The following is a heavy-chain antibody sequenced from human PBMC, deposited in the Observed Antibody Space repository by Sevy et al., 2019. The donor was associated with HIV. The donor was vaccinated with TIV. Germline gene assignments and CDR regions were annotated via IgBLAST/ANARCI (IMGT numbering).Heavy chain of an antibody. CDR2: IYSGGST. D-gene: IGHD3-10*01. Sequence: GGSLRLSCAASGFTFSTYGMHWVRQAPGKGLEWVAVIYSGGSTYYADSVKGRFTISRDNSKNTLYLQMNSLRAEDTAVYYCASVREASGSAQGYYYGMDVWGQGTTVTVSS. V-gene: IGHV3-NL1*01. CDR3: ASVREASGSAQGYYYGMDV. CDR1: GFTFSTYG. J-gene: IGHJ6*02.